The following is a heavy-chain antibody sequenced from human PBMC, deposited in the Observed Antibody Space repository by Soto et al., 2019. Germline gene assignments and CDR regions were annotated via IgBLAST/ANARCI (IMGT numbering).Heavy chain of an antibody. V-gene: IGHV1-3*01. CDR1: GYTLTRYA. CDR3: ARVGPMVPGVIGRVYDY. D-gene: IGHD3-10*01. Sequence: ASGKVSGKASGYTLTRYAMRWVRQAPGQRLEWMGWINAGNGNTKYSQKFQGRVTITRDTSASTAYMELSSLRSEDTAVYYCARVGPMVPGVIGRVYDYWGQGTLVTVSS. CDR2: INAGNGNT. J-gene: IGHJ4*01.